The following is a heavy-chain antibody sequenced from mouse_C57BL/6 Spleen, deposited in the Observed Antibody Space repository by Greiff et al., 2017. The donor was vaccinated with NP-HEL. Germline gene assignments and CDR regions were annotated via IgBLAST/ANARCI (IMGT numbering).Heavy chain of an antibody. CDR2: INPGSGGT. CDR3: ARNRKNSGYFDV. V-gene: IGHV1-54*01. CDR1: GYAFTNYL. Sequence: VQLQQSGAELVRPGTSVKVSCKASGYAFTNYLIEWVKQRPGQGLEWIGVINPGSGGTNYNEKFKGKATLTADKSSSTAYMQLSSLTSEDSAVYFCARNRKNSGYFDVWGTGTTVTVSS. D-gene: IGHD2-14*01. J-gene: IGHJ1*03.